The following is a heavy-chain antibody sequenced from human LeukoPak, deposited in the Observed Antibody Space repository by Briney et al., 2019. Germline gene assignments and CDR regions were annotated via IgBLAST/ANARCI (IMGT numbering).Heavy chain of an antibody. V-gene: IGHV3-30*03. CDR3: ATDYSNRVYYYYYYMDV. J-gene: IGHJ6*03. Sequence: PGGSLRLSCAASGFTFSSYAMSWVRQAPGKGLEWVAVISYDGSNKYYADSVKGRFTISRDNSKNTLYLQMNSLRAEDTAVYYCATDYSNRVYYYYYYMDVWGKGTTVTVSS. D-gene: IGHD4-11*01. CDR2: ISYDGSNK. CDR1: GFTFSSYA.